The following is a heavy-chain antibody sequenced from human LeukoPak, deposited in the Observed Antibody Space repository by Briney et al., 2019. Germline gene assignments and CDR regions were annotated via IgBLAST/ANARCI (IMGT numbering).Heavy chain of an antibody. Sequence: GGSLRLSCAASGLTFSSYWMTWVRQAPGKGLEWVSSISSSSSYIYYADSVKGRFTISRDNAKNSLYLQTNSLRAEDTAVYYCARFDSSGYYHLDYWGQGTLVTVSS. V-gene: IGHV3-21*01. CDR3: ARFDSSGYYHLDY. CDR2: ISSSSSYI. CDR1: GLTFSSYW. D-gene: IGHD3-22*01. J-gene: IGHJ4*02.